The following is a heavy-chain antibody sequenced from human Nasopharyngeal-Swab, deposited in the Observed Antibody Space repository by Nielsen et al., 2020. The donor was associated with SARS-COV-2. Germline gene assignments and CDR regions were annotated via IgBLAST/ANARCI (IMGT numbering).Heavy chain of an antibody. CDR1: GGSISSSSYY. V-gene: IGHV4-39*01. J-gene: IGHJ4*02. D-gene: IGHD3-10*01. CDR2: IYYSGST. CDR3: ARRGYGSGSSKYYFDY. Sequence: GSLRLSCTVSGGSISSSSYYWGWIRQPPGKGPEWIGSIYYSGSTYYNPSLKSRVTISVDTSKNQFSLKLSSVTAADTAVYYCARRGYGSGSSKYYFDYWGQGTLVTVSS.